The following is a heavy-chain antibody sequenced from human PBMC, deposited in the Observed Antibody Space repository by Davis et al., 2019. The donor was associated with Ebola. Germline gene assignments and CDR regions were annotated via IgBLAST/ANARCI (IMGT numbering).Heavy chain of an antibody. Sequence: PGGSLRLSCKGSGYSFTSYWIGWVRQMPGKGLEWMGIIYPGDSDTRYSPSFQGQVTISADKSISTAYLQWSSLKASDTAMYYCARSYYDYVWGSYRHDAFDIWGQGTMVTVSS. V-gene: IGHV5-51*01. J-gene: IGHJ3*02. D-gene: IGHD3-16*02. CDR1: GYSFTSYW. CDR2: IYPGDSDT. CDR3: ARSYYDYVWGSYRHDAFDI.